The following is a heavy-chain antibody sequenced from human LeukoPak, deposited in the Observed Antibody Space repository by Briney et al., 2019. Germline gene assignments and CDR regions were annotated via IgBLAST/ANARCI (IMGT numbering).Heavy chain of an antibody. D-gene: IGHD3-9*01. Sequence: SETLSLTCAVYGGSFSGYYWSWIRQPPGKGLEWIGEINHSGSTNYNPSLKSRVTISVDTSKNQFSLKLSSVTAADTAVYYCARATRYYDILTGYYTDYCYYGMDVWGQGTTVTVSS. J-gene: IGHJ6*02. CDR1: GGSFSGYY. CDR3: ARATRYYDILTGYYTDYCYYGMDV. CDR2: INHSGST. V-gene: IGHV4-34*01.